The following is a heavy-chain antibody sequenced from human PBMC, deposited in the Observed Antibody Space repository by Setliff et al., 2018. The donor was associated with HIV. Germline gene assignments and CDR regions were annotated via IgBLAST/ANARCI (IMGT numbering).Heavy chain of an antibody. CDR2: INPNSGGT. D-gene: IGHD5-18*01. Sequence: GASVKVSCKASGYTFTGYYMHWVRQAPGQGLEWMGWINPNSGGTTYAQKFQGRVTMTADTSTDTAYMVLSRLRSEDTAVYYCATGYNFGPQTDYHYYYMDVWGKGTTVTVSS. V-gene: IGHV1-2*02. J-gene: IGHJ6*03. CDR1: GYTFTGYY. CDR3: ATGYNFGPQTDYHYYYMDV.